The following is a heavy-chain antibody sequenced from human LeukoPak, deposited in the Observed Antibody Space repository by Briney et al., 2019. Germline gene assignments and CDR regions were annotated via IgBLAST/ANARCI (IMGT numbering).Heavy chain of an antibody. CDR2: INAYNGNT. Sequence: ASVKVSCKAFGYSFTSFGISWVRQAPGQGLEWMGWINAYNGNTNYAQKLQGRVTMTTDTSTSTAYMELRRLRSDDTAVYYCARGRVDTAMVDYYYGMDVWGQGTTVTVSS. CDR1: GYSFTSFG. J-gene: IGHJ6*02. V-gene: IGHV1-18*01. CDR3: ARGRVDTAMVDYYYGMDV. D-gene: IGHD5-18*01.